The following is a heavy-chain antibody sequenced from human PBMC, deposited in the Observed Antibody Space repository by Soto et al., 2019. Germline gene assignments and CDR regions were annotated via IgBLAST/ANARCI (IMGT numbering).Heavy chain of an antibody. Sequence: ASVKGSCKASGYTFTSYAMHWVRQAPGQRLEWMGWINAGNGNTKYSQKFQGRVTITRDTSTSTAYMELRRLTSDDTAVYYCARVSLNVRGLELDYWGQGTLVTVSS. J-gene: IGHJ4*02. D-gene: IGHD3-10*02. CDR1: GYTFTSYA. CDR3: ARVSLNVRGLELDY. CDR2: INAGNGNT. V-gene: IGHV1-3*01.